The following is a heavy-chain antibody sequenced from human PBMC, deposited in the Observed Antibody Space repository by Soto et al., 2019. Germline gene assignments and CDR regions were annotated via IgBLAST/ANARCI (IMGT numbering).Heavy chain of an antibody. CDR1: GKSFDNFA. CDR3: ARAKYDYIWGSYHPFDQ. D-gene: IGHD3-16*02. Sequence: QVQLVQSGAEVKKPGASVRLSCKVSGKSFDNFAVHWVRQTPGQRPEWMGRINVGDDKTKYSEKFQGRVIVSYDTSATTAYMELRALRSEDTAVYYCARAKYDYIWGSYHPFDQWAQGAQVTVAS. V-gene: IGHV1-3*01. CDR2: INVGDDKT. J-gene: IGHJ4*02.